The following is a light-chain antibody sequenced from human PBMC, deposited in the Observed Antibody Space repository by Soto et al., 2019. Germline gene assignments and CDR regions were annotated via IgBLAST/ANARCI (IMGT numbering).Light chain of an antibody. J-gene: IGKJ1*01. Sequence: DIVMTQSPLSLPVTPGEAASISCRSSHSLLHKNGNNYFNWYLQKPGQSPQLLIYMGFKRASGVPDRFSGSGSGTEFTLTISSLQSEDFAVYYCQQYNNWPGTFGQGTKVDI. CDR1: HSLLHKNGNNY. CDR2: MGF. CDR3: QQYNNWPGT. V-gene: IGKV2-28*01.